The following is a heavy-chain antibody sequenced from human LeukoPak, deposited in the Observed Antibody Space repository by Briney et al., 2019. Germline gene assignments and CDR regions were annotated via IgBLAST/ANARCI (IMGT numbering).Heavy chain of an antibody. D-gene: IGHD2-2*01. V-gene: IGHV1-69*01. Sequence: SVKVSCKASGGTFSSYAISWVRQAPGQGLEWMGGNIPIFGTANYAQKFQGRVTITADESTSTAYMELSSLRSEDTAVYYCAREEGDCDTVRCYESFDIWGQGTMVAVSS. CDR1: GGTFSSYA. CDR2: NIPIFGTA. J-gene: IGHJ3*02. CDR3: AREEGDCDTVRCYESFDI.